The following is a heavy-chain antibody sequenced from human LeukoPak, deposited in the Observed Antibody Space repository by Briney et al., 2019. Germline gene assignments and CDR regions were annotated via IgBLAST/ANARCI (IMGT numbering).Heavy chain of an antibody. Sequence: GASVKVSCKASGYTFTCYYMHWVRQAPGQGLEWMGWINPNSGGTNYAQKFQGRVTMTRDTSISTAYMELSRLRSDDTAVYYCARSFGYSSAYGMDVWGQGTTVTVSS. V-gene: IGHV1-2*02. J-gene: IGHJ6*02. CDR2: INPNSGGT. D-gene: IGHD6-19*01. CDR1: GYTFTCYY. CDR3: ARSFGYSSAYGMDV.